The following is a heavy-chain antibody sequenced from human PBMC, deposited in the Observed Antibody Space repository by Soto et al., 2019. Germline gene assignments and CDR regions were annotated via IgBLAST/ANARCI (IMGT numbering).Heavy chain of an antibody. D-gene: IGHD3-22*01. V-gene: IGHV3-30-3*01. Sequence: GGSLRLSCAASGFTFSSYAMHWVRQAPGKGLEWVAVISYDGSNKYYADSVKGRFTISRDNSKNTLYLQMNSLRAEDTAVYYCARDADYYDSSGSPGYWGQGTLVTVSS. CDR2: ISYDGSNK. CDR3: ARDADYYDSSGSPGY. CDR1: GFTFSSYA. J-gene: IGHJ4*02.